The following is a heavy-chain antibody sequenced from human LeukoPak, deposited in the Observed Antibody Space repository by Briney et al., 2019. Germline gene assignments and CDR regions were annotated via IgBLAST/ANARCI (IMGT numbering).Heavy chain of an antibody. CDR3: ERKLGIVVVPAARGWYFDL. CDR2: IYYSGST. J-gene: IGHJ2*01. CDR1: GGSISSSSYY. Sequence: SETLSLTCTVSGGSISSSSYYWGWIRQPPGKGLEWIGSIYYSGSTYYNPSLKSRVTISVDTSKNQFSLKLSSVTAADTAVYYCERKLGIVVVPAARGWYFDLWGRGTLVTVSS. D-gene: IGHD2-2*03. V-gene: IGHV4-39*01.